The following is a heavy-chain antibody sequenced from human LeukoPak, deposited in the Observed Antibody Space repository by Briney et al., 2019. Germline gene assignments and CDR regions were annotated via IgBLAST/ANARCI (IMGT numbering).Heavy chain of an antibody. D-gene: IGHD3-9*01. V-gene: IGHV4-61*01. J-gene: IGHJ4*02. CDR2: IGNNGST. Sequence: PSESLSLTCTVSGGSVSSGSYYWSWIRQPPGKGLEWIGYIGNNGSTNYNPSLKKRVTISVDTSKNQFSLKLSSVTAADTAVYYCARTVSNVLRYFDWLPCDYFDYWGQGTLVTASA. CDR1: GGSVSSGSYY. CDR3: ARTVSNVLRYFDWLPCDYFDY.